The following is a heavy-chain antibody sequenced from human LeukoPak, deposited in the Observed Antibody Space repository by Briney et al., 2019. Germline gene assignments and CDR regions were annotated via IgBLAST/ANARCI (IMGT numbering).Heavy chain of an antibody. CDR1: GGSISSSSYY. J-gene: IGHJ5*02. CDR2: IYSDGTI. CDR3: ARDSGATGEVKFDP. D-gene: IGHD3-16*01. V-gene: IGHV4-39*07. Sequence: SETLSLTCTVSGGSISSSSYYWGWIRQPPGTGLEWIGSIYSDGTITYNPSLQSRLTMSIDTSKNQFSLKLSFVTAADTAVYYCARDSGATGEVKFDPWGQGTLVTVSS.